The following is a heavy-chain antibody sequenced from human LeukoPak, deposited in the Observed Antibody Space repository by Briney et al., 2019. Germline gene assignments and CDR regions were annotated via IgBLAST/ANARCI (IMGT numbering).Heavy chain of an antibody. V-gene: IGHV4-4*07. CDR2: IYTSGST. Sequence: SETLSLTCTVSGGSISSYYWSWIRQPAGKGLEWIGRIYTSGSTNYNPSLKSRVTISVDTSKNQFSLKLSSVTAADTAVYYCAREDSGYDILTGFFDYWGQGTLVTVSS. CDR3: AREDSGYDILTGFFDY. CDR1: GGSISSYY. J-gene: IGHJ4*02. D-gene: IGHD3-9*01.